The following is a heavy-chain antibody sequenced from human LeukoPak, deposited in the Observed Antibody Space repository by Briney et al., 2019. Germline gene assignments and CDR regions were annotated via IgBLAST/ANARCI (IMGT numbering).Heavy chain of an antibody. Sequence: SETLSLTCTVSCDSISSYYWSWIRQSAGKGLEYIGRIYSSGSTNFNPSLKSRVSMSVDNSKSQFSLKLNSMTAAETAVYYCARHFTYYYDSSGYPRDAFDIWGQGTTVTVSS. CDR2: IYSSGST. CDR3: ARHFTYYYDSSGYPRDAFDI. D-gene: IGHD3-22*01. J-gene: IGHJ3*02. CDR1: CDSISSYY. V-gene: IGHV4-4*07.